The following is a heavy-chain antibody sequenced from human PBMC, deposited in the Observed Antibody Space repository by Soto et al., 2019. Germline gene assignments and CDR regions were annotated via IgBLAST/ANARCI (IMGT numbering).Heavy chain of an antibody. J-gene: IGHJ6*02. CDR3: ARDCSGGSCYPVMDV. CDR2: ISSSGYI. V-gene: IGHV3-21*01. Sequence: EVQLVESGGGLVKPGGSLRLSCAASGFNFNSYTINWVRQAPGKRLEWLSSISSSGYIFSTDSVRGRFTISRDNAKNSVYLQINSLRAEDTAVYFSARDCSGGSCYPVMDVWGQGTTVTVSS. D-gene: IGHD2-15*01. CDR1: GFNFNSYT.